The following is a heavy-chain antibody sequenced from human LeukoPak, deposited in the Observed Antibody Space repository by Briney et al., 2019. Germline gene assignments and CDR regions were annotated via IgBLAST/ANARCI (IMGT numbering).Heavy chain of an antibody. J-gene: IGHJ5*02. Sequence: PGGSLRLSCAASGSTFSSYSMNWVRQAPGKGLEGVSSISGSSSYIYYADSVKGRFTISRDNAKNSLYLQMNSLRAEDTAVYYCARDRIMITFGGVIAPWGQGTLVTVSS. CDR3: ARDRIMITFGGVIAP. D-gene: IGHD3-16*01. CDR1: GSTFSSYS. V-gene: IGHV3-21*01. CDR2: ISGSSSYI.